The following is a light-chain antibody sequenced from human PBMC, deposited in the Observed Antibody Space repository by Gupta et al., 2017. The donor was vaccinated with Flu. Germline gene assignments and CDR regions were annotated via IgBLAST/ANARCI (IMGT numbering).Light chain of an antibody. CDR3: QHEGSSPNT. V-gene: IGKV3D-20*01. Sequence: EIVLTQSPATLSLSPGERATLSCGASQSVSSGYLGWYQQKPGLAPKLLIYDTSTRATGIPDRFSGSGSGTDFTLTISRLEPEDFAVYYCQHEGSSPNTFGQGTXVEIK. CDR1: QSVSSGY. J-gene: IGKJ1*01. CDR2: DTS.